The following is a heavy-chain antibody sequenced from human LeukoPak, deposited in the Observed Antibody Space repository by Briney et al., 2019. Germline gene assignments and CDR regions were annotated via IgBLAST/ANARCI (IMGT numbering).Heavy chain of an antibody. V-gene: IGHV3-30-3*01. CDR2: ISYDGSNK. J-gene: IGHJ6*02. CDR3: ARDEEVVPAAIDPCYGMDV. D-gene: IGHD2-2*02. CDR1: GFTFSSYA. Sequence: GRSLRLSCAASGFTFSSYAMHWVRQAPGKGLEWVAVISYDGSNKYYADSVKGRFTISRDNSKNTLYLQMNSLRAEDTAVYYCARDEEVVPAAIDPCYGMDVWGQGTTATVSS.